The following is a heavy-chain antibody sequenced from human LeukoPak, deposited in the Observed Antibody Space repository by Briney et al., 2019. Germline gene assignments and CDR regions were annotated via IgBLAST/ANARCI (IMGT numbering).Heavy chain of an antibody. CDR3: ARDQDSGYDLGLDY. J-gene: IGHJ4*02. Sequence: GGSLGLSCAASGCTFSSYSMNWVRQAPGKGLEWVSSISSSSSYIYYADSVKGRFTISRDNAKNSLYLQMNSLRAEDTAVYYCARDQDSGYDLGLDYWGQGTLVTVSS. D-gene: IGHD5-12*01. V-gene: IGHV3-21*01. CDR1: GCTFSSYS. CDR2: ISSSSSYI.